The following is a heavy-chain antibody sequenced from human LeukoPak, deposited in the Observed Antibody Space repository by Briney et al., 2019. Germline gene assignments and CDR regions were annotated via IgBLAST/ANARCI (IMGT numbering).Heavy chain of an antibody. V-gene: IGHV5-51*01. Sequence: GESLKISCKGFGYSFSNYWIGWVRQMPGKGLEWMGIIYPSDSDTRYSPSFQGQVTISADKSINTAYLQWGSLKASDTAMYFCARPGFAAHNSDYWGQGTLVTVSS. CDR1: GYSFSNYW. D-gene: IGHD5-24*01. CDR2: IYPSDSDT. CDR3: ARPGFAAHNSDY. J-gene: IGHJ4*02.